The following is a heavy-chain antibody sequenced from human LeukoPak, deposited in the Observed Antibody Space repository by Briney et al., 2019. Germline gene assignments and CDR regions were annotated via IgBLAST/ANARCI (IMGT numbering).Heavy chain of an antibody. J-gene: IGHJ4*02. Sequence: PGRSLRLSCAASGFTFSSYAMHWVRQAPGKGLEWVAVISYDGSNKYYADSVKGRFTISRGNSKNTLYLQMNSLRAEDTAVYYCARGRGYSYGYVDYWGQGTLVTVSS. CDR3: ARGRGYSYGYVDY. CDR2: ISYDGSNK. V-gene: IGHV3-30-3*01. CDR1: GFTFSSYA. D-gene: IGHD5-18*01.